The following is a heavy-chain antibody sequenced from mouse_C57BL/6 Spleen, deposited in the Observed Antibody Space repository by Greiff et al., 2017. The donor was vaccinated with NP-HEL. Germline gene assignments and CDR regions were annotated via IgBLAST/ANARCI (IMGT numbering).Heavy chain of an antibody. D-gene: IGHD1-1*01. CDR1: GFTFSSYA. V-gene: IGHV5-4*01. CDR2: ISDGGSYT. CDR3: ANYYGSLWFAY. J-gene: IGHJ3*01. Sequence: EVHLVESGGGLVKPGGSLKLSCAASGFTFSSYAMSWVRQTPEKRLEWVATISDGGSYTYYPDNVKGRFTISRDNAKNNLYLQMSHLKSEDTAMYYCANYYGSLWFAYWGQGTLVTVSA.